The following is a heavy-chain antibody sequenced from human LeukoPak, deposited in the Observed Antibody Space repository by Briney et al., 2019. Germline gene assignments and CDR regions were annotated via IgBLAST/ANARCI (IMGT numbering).Heavy chain of an antibody. Sequence: EXLSLTXXXXGGSFXGYYWSWIRQPPGKGLEWIGEINHSGSTNYNPSLKSRVTISVDTSKNQFSLKLSSVTAADTAVYYCARSGAGVVVAPTPFDPWGQGTLVTVSS. J-gene: IGHJ5*02. CDR1: GGSFXGYY. V-gene: IGHV4-34*01. CDR2: INHSGST. D-gene: IGHD2-15*01. CDR3: ARSGAGVVVAPTPFDP.